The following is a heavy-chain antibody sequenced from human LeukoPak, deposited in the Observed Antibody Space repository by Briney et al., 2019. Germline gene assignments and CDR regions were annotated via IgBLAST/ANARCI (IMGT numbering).Heavy chain of an antibody. V-gene: IGHV1-18*04. CDR1: GYIFIGYY. Sequence: ASVRVSCKTSGYIFIGYYMHWVRQAPVQGLEWMGWISAYNGNTNYAQKLQGRVTMTTDTSTSTAYMELRSLRSDDTAVYYCPRPYYYDSSGYFDYWGQGTLVTVSS. CDR2: ISAYNGNT. D-gene: IGHD3-22*01. CDR3: PRPYYYDSSGYFDY. J-gene: IGHJ4*02.